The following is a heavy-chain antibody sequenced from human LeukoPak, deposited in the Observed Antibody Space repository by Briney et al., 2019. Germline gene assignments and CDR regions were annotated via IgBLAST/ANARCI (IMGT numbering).Heavy chain of an antibody. CDR1: GGSFSGYY. D-gene: IGHD4-23*01. V-gene: IGHV4-34*01. CDR2: INHSGST. J-gene: IGHJ1*01. Sequence: SETLSLTCAVYGGSFSGYYWSWIRQPPGKGLEWIGEINHSGSTNYNPSLKSRVTISVDTSKNQFSLKLSSVTAADTVVYYCARGFSGGYFQHWGQGTLVTVSS. CDR3: ARGFSGGYFQH.